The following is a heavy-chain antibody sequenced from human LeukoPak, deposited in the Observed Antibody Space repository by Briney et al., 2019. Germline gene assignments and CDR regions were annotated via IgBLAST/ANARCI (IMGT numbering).Heavy chain of an antibody. CDR3: AKEYSGSFEY. D-gene: IGHD1-26*01. J-gene: IGHJ4*02. CDR2: IRYDGSNK. Sequence: GGSLRLSCAVSGFTFSAYGMHWVRQAPGKGLEWVAFIRYDGSNKYYAGSVKGRFTISRDNSKNTVYLQMNSLRPEDTAMYHCAKEYSGSFEYWGQGTLVIVSS. CDR1: GFTFSAYG. V-gene: IGHV3-30*02.